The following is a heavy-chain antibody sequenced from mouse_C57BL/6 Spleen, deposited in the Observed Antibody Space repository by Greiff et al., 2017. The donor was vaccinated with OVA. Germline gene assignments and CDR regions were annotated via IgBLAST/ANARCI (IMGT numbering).Heavy chain of an antibody. J-gene: IGHJ2*01. Sequence: VQPQQSGAELVRPGASVKLSCTAFGFNIKDDYMHWVKQRPEQGLEWIGWIDPVNGDTDYASKFQGKATITADTSSNTAYLQLSNQTSEDTAVYYCSPQLRLNYWGQGTTLTVAS. D-gene: IGHD3-2*02. V-gene: IGHV14-4*01. CDR1: GFNIKDDY. CDR2: IDPVNGDT. CDR3: SPQLRLNY.